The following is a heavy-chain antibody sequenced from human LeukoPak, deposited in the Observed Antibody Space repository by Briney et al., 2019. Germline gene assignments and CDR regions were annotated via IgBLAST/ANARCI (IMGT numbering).Heavy chain of an antibody. V-gene: IGHV1-69*05. CDR3: ARGGYCSGGSCYAAYYFDY. Sequence: ASVKVSCKATGGTFSSYAISWVRQAPGQGLEWMGGIIPIFGTANYAQKFQGRVTITTDESTSTAYMELSSLRSEDTAVYYCARGGYCSGGSCYAAYYFDYWGQGTLVTVSS. CDR2: IIPIFGTA. D-gene: IGHD2-15*01. CDR1: GGTFSSYA. J-gene: IGHJ4*02.